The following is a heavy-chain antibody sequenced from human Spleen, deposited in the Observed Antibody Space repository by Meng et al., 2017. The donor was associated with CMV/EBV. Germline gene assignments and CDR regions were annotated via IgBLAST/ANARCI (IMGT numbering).Heavy chain of an antibody. Sequence: SCKASGYTFTSYGISWVRQAPGEGLEWVSGLSGSGGAPYYADSVKGRFTTSRDKSKNTLYLDMNSLRAEDTAIYYCAKHYCTSASCYGNYFEYWGQGTLVTVSS. V-gene: IGHV3-23*01. CDR1: GYTFTSYG. J-gene: IGHJ4*02. CDR2: LSGSGGAP. D-gene: IGHD2-2*01. CDR3: AKHYCTSASCYGNYFEY.